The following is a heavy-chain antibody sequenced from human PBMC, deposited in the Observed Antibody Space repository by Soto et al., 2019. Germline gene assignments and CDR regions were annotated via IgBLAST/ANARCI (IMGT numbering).Heavy chain of an antibody. CDR2: IIPILGIA. J-gene: IGHJ4*02. Sequence: QVQLVQSGAEVKKPGSSVKVSCKASGGTFSSYTISWVRQAPGQGLEWMGRIIPILGIANYAQKFQGRVTITADKSTRTAYMERSSLRSEDTAVFYCARDLGSCRGGSCKYYFDYWGQGTLVTVSS. V-gene: IGHV1-69*08. D-gene: IGHD2-15*01. CDR3: ARDLGSCRGGSCKYYFDY. CDR1: GGTFSSYT.